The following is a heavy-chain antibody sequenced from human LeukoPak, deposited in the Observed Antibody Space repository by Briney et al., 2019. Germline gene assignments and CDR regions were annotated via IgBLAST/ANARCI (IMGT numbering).Heavy chain of an antibody. CDR2: ISSNGGST. CDR3: ARTTTRDAFDI. CDR1: GFTFSSYA. J-gene: IGHJ3*02. Sequence: GGSLRLSCAASGFTFSSYAMYWVRQAPGKGLEYVSAISSNGGSTYYANSVKGRFTISRDNSKNTLYLQMGSLRAEDMAVYYCARTTTRDAFDIWGQGTMVTVSS. D-gene: IGHD1-1*01. V-gene: IGHV3-64*01.